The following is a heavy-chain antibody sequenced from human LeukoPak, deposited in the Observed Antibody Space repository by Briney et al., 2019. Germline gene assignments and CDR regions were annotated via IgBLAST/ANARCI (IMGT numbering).Heavy chain of an antibody. CDR3: ARDRVLWFGETHYYYGMDV. D-gene: IGHD3-10*01. CDR1: GFTFSSYS. Sequence: PGGSLRLSCAASGFTFSSYSMNWVRQAPGKGLEWVSSISSSSSYIYYADSVKGRFTISRDNAKNSLYLQMNSLRAEDTAVYYCARDRVLWFGETHYYYGMDVWGQGTTVTVSS. V-gene: IGHV3-21*01. CDR2: ISSSSSYI. J-gene: IGHJ6*02.